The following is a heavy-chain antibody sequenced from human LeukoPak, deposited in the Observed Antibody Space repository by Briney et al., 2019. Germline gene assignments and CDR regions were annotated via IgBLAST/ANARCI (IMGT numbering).Heavy chain of an antibody. J-gene: IGHJ4*02. D-gene: IGHD3-22*01. Sequence: PSETLSLTCTVSGGSISSGDYYWSWIRQPPGKGLEWIGYIYYSGSTYYNPSLKSRVTISVDTSKNQFSLKLSSVTAADTAVYYCARAGHLGYYDSSGSFDYWGQGTLVTVSS. CDR1: GGSISSGDYY. V-gene: IGHV4-30-4*01. CDR2: IYYSGST. CDR3: ARAGHLGYYDSSGSFDY.